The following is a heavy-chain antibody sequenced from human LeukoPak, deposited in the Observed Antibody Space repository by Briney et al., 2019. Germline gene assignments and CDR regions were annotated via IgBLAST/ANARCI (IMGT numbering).Heavy chain of an antibody. CDR1: GGSISSSSYY. D-gene: IGHD1-1*01. J-gene: IGHJ4*02. CDR2: IYYSGST. Sequence: SETLSLTCTVSGGSISSSSYYWGWIRQPPGKGLEWIGSIYYSGSTYYNPSLKSRVTISVDTSKNQFSLKLSSVTAADTAVHYCARFPTYDYYFDYWGQGTLVTVSS. V-gene: IGHV4-39*01. CDR3: ARFPTYDYYFDY.